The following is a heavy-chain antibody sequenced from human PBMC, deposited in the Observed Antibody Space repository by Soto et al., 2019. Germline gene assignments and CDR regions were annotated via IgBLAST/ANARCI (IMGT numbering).Heavy chain of an antibody. J-gene: IGHJ6*02. Sequence: WTWIRQPPGTGLEWIGEVNHSGSTKYNPSLKSRVTILRDASKNQFSLRLTSVTAADTAVYYCARNAPVYYLGSGASAKDYYYYGMDVWGRGTTVTV. CDR3: ARNAPVYYLGSGASAKDYYYYGMDV. D-gene: IGHD3-10*01. V-gene: IGHV4-34*01. CDR2: VNHSGST.